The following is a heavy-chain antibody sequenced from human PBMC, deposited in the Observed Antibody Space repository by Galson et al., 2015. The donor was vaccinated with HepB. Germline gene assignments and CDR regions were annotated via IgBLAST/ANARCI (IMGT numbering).Heavy chain of an antibody. CDR2: ISSSSGTI. CDR3: ARGGIPITMRGCFQD. D-gene: IGHD3-22*01. Sequence: SLRLSCAASGFTFSNYNMIWVRQAPGKGLEWVSYISSSSGTIHYADSVKGRFTISRDNAKNSLYLQMNSLRDEGTAVYYCARGGIPITMRGCFQDWGQGTLVTVSS. V-gene: IGHV3-48*02. CDR1: GFTFSNYN. J-gene: IGHJ1*01.